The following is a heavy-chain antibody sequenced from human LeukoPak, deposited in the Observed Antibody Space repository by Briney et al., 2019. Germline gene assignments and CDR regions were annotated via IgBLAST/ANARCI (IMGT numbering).Heavy chain of an antibody. J-gene: IGHJ4*02. CDR1: GGSISSGDYS. D-gene: IGHD3-10*01. Sequence: SQTLSLTCAVSGGSISSGDYSWNWIRQPPGEGLEWIGYIYHSGYTYYNPSLKSRVTLSVDTSKTQFSLRLSSVTAADTAVYYCGRCFSEREGSEGFFDYSGQGKLGTVSS. CDR2: IYHSGYT. V-gene: IGHV4-30-2*01. CDR3: GRCFSEREGSEGFFDY.